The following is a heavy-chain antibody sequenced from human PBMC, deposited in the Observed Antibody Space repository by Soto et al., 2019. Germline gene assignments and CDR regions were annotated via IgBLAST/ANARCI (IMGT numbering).Heavy chain of an antibody. CDR3: AKDGVNWGWGGHGMDV. D-gene: IGHD7-27*01. J-gene: IGHJ6*02. Sequence: GGSLRLSCAASGFTFSDFNMNWVRQAPGKGLEWISYISSSGRSTYYADSVKGRFTISRDNANNSLFLQMNSLVDEDSAVYYCAKDGVNWGWGGHGMDVWGQGTTVTVSS. CDR2: ISSSGRST. CDR1: GFTFSDFN. V-gene: IGHV3-48*02.